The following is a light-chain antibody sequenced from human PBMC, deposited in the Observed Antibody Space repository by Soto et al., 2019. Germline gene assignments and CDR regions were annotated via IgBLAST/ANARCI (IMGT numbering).Light chain of an antibody. Sequence: IVLTQSPGTLSLSPGERATLSCRTSQSVSSSYLAWYQQKPGQAPRLLIYGASSRATGIPDRFSGSGSGTDFTLTTSRLEPADFAVYYCQQYGRSWWTFGQGTKVEIK. J-gene: IGKJ1*01. CDR3: QQYGRSWWT. V-gene: IGKV3-20*01. CDR1: QSVSSSY. CDR2: GAS.